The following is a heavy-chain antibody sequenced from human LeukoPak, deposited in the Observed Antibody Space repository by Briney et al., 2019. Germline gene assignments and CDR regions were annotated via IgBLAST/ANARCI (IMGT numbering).Heavy chain of an antibody. CDR2: INPNSGGT. J-gene: IGHJ4*02. D-gene: IGHD6-19*01. V-gene: IGHV1-2*02. CDR3: ASLSSGWGYYFDY. Sequence: GASVKVSCKASGYTFTGYYMHWVRQAPGQGLEWRGWINPNSGGTNYAQKFQGRVTMTRGTSISTAYMELSRLRSDDTAVYYCASLSSGWGYYFDYWGQGTLVTVSS. CDR1: GYTFTGYY.